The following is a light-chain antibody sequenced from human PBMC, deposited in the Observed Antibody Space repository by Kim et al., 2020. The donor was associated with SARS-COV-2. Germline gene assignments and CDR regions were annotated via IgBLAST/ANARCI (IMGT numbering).Light chain of an antibody. CDR3: QQSYSTFWT. Sequence: ATVRYRSNINCRGSQERSSYLNWLQQKPRETPKLLSYTGTSLQSGVPSRFSGSGSGTDFTLTISSLQPEDFATYYCQQSYSTFWTFGQGTKVDIK. CDR2: TGT. J-gene: IGKJ1*01. CDR1: QERSSY. V-gene: IGKV1-39*01.